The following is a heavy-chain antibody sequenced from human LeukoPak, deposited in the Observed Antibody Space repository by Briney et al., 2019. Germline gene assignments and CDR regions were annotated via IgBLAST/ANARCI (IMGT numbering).Heavy chain of an antibody. CDR1: GFSVSSNS. D-gene: IGHD3-22*01. Sequence: PGGSLRLSCAASGFSVSSNSMSWVRQAPGKGLEWVAVISYDGSNKYYADSVKGRFTISRDNSKNTLYLQMNSLRAEDTAVYYCARSSPDYYDSSGYGFDYWGQGTLVTVSS. CDR2: ISYDGSNK. V-gene: IGHV3-30-3*01. J-gene: IGHJ4*02. CDR3: ARSSPDYYDSSGYGFDY.